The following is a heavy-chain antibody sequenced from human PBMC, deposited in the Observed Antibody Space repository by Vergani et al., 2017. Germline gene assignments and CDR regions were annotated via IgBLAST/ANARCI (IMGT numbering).Heavy chain of an antibody. CDR1: GYTFTDHY. J-gene: IGHJ3*02. V-gene: IGHV1-69-2*01. CDR2: VDPEDGET. CDR3: ARGINHFESNDYYGDAFDI. Sequence: EVQLVQSGAEVKKPGATMKISCKVSGYTFTDHYMHWVKQAPGKGLEWMGLVDPEDGETIYAEKFKGRVTIAADTSTDTAHLELSSLRSDDTAVYYCARGINHFESNDYYGDAFDIWGQGTLVSVSS. D-gene: IGHD3-22*01.